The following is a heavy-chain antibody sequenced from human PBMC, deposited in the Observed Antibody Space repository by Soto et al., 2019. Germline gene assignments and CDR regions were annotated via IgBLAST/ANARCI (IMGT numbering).Heavy chain of an antibody. CDR2: ISFDGTTK. D-gene: IGHD2-2*01. CDR1: GFTFRAYA. J-gene: IGHJ6*02. V-gene: IGHV3-30-3*01. CDR3: ARSPGFCSSTSCYGRGSNMDV. Sequence: PGGSLRLSCAGSGFTFRAYAMHWVRQAPGKGLEWVALISFDGTTKYYADSVKGRFTISRDNSKNTLYLQMNSLRVEDTAVFYCARSPGFCSSTSCYGRGSNMDVWGQGTTVTVSS.